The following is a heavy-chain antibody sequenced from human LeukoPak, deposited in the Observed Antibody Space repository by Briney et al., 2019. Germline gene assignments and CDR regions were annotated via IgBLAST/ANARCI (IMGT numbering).Heavy chain of an antibody. CDR3: ARTPSGYDYYYYYYYMDV. CDR2: INTNTGNP. Sequence: ASVKVSCKASGYTFTSYAMNWVRQAPGQGLEWMGWINTNTGNPTYAQGFTGRFVFSLDTSVSTAYLQISSLKAEDTAVYYCARTPSGYDYYYYYYYMDVWGKGTTVTISS. D-gene: IGHD5-12*01. CDR1: GYTFTSYA. V-gene: IGHV7-4-1*02. J-gene: IGHJ6*03.